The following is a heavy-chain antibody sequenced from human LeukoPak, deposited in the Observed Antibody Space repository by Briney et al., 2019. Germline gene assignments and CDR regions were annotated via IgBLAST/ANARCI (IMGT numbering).Heavy chain of an antibody. Sequence: GGSLRLSCAASGFTFSSYGMHWVRQAPGKGLEWVAFIRYDGSNKYYADCVKGRFTISRDNAKNSLYLQMNSLRAEDTAVYYCAREVDAVRGVIAFDYWGQGTLVTVSS. D-gene: IGHD3-10*01. J-gene: IGHJ4*02. CDR2: IRYDGSNK. CDR1: GFTFSSYG. V-gene: IGHV3-30*02. CDR3: AREVDAVRGVIAFDY.